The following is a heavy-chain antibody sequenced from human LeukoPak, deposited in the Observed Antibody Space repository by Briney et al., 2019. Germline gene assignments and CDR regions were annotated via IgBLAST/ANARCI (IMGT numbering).Heavy chain of an antibody. J-gene: IGHJ3*02. D-gene: IGHD1-26*01. CDR3: ARGGGRYLGDAFDI. CDR1: GFTFSSYW. CDR2: MKQDGSVT. Sequence: GGSLRLSCAASGFTFSSYWMNWVRQAPGKGLEWVAIMKQDGSVTKYLDSVKGRFTISRDNARNSLYLQVNSLRAEDTAVYYCARGGGRYLGDAFDIWGQGTMVAVSS. V-gene: IGHV3-7*01.